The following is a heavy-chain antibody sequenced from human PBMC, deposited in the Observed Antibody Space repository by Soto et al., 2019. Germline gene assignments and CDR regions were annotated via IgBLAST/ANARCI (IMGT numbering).Heavy chain of an antibody. J-gene: IGHJ4*02. V-gene: IGHV4-34*01. CDR3: ARGDDCVVPTL. CDR1: GGSLSGYY. Sequence: QVQLQQWGAGLLKPSETLSLNCAVTGGSLSGYYWCWIRQPPGKGLEWIGEVKDGGHTNYSPSLTGGVTISSDTPNRPSSPRLNSVAAPDTGVYYRARGDDCVVPTLWDRGSLVTVSS. D-gene: IGHD2-21*01. CDR2: VKDGGHT.